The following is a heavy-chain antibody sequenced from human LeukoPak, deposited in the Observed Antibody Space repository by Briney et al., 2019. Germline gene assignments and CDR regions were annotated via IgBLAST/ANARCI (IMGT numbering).Heavy chain of an antibody. D-gene: IGHD3-22*01. CDR3: AKDDGYDSSGYYEEPLGY. V-gene: IGHV3-23*01. CDR2: ISDSGGST. CDR1: GFTFSGYA. J-gene: IGHJ4*02. Sequence: GGSLRLSCAASGFTFSGYAMSWVRQAPGKGLEWVSAISDSGGSTYYADSVKGRFTISRDNSKNTLYLQMNSLRAEDTAVYYCAKDDGYDSSGYYEEPLGYWGQGTLVTVSS.